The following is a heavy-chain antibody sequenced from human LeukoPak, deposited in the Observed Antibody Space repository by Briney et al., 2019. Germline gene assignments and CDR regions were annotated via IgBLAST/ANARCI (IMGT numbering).Heavy chain of an antibody. J-gene: IGHJ4*02. CDR1: GFTFGNYA. CDR2: ISNSGGTT. CDR3: AKERPETTGSPFGFYFDY. Sequence: PGGSLRLSCGVSGFTFGNYAVSWVRQAPGKGLEWVSAISNSGGTTHYADSVKGRFTISRDNPKNTLYLQMNSLRAEDTAVYYCAKERPETTGSPFGFYFDYWGQGTLVTVSS. V-gene: IGHV3-23*01. D-gene: IGHD3-10*01.